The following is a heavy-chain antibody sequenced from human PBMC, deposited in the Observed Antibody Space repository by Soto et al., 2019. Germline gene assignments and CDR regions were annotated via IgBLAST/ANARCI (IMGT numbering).Heavy chain of an antibody. CDR1: GGSISSSNW. D-gene: IGHD6-19*01. CDR3: ARDRAHSGWYFRGPKHWFDP. V-gene: IGHV4-4*02. Sequence: SETLSLTCAVSGGSISSSNWWSWVRQPPGKGLEWIGEIYHSGSTNYNPSLKSRVTISVDKSKNQFSLKLSSVTAADTAVYYCARDRAHSGWYFRGPKHWFDPWGQGTLVT. J-gene: IGHJ5*02. CDR2: IYHSGST.